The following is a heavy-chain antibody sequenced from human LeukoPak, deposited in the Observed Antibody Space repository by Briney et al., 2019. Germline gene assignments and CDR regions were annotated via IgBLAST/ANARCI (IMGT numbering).Heavy chain of an antibody. J-gene: IGHJ4*02. V-gene: IGHV4-59*01. CDR1: GGSISSYY. D-gene: IGHD5-12*01. Sequence: SETLSLTCTVSGGSISSYYWSWIQQPPGKGLEWIGYIYYSGSTNHNPSLKSRVTISVDTSKNQFSLKLSSVTAADTAVYYCARRSGYPYYFDYWGQGTLVTVSS. CDR2: IYYSGST. CDR3: ARRSGYPYYFDY.